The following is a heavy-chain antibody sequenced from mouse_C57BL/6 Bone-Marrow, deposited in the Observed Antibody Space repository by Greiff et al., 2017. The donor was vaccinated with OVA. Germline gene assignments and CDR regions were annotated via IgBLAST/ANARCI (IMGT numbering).Heavy chain of an antibody. V-gene: IGHV1-82*01. CDR1: GYAFSSSW. CDR2: IYPGDGDT. J-gene: IGHJ2*01. CDR3: ARTFITTVVASLDD. Sequence: VQLQQSGPELVKPGASVKISCKASGYAFSSSWMNWVKQRPGKGLEWIGRIYPGDGDTNYNGKFKGKATLTADKSSSTAYMQRSSLTSEDSAVYCCARTFITTVVASLDDWGQGTTLTVSS. D-gene: IGHD1-1*01.